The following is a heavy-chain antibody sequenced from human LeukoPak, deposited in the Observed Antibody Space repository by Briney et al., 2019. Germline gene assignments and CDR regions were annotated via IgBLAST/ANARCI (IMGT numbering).Heavy chain of an antibody. V-gene: IGHV4-59*08. CDR1: GGSTSGYY. Sequence: SETLSLTCTVSGGSTSGYYWSWIRQSPGKGLEWIAYVYSSGSTNYNPSLYSRVTISLDTSKNQFSLKLSSVTAADTAVYFCARSGTRSGGAFDIWGQGTMVTVS. J-gene: IGHJ3*02. CDR2: VYSSGST. D-gene: IGHD4-23*01. CDR3: ARSGTRSGGAFDI.